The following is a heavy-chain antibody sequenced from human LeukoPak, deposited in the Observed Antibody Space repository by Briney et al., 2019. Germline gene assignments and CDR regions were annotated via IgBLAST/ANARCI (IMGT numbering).Heavy chain of an antibody. V-gene: IGHV4-59*02. Sequence: SETLSLTCTVSGGSVSSYYWSWIRQPPVKGLEWIGYIYYSGSTNYNPSLKSRVTISVDTSKNQFSLKLSSVTAADTAVYYCARGFYDFWSGYYYYYGMDVWGQGTTVTVSS. CDR3: ARGFYDFWSGYYYYYGMDV. CDR1: GGSVSSYY. J-gene: IGHJ6*02. CDR2: IYYSGST. D-gene: IGHD3-3*01.